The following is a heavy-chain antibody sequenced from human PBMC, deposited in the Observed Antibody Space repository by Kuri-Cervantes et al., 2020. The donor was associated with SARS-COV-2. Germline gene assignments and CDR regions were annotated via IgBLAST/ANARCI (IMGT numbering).Heavy chain of an antibody. J-gene: IGHJ3*02. D-gene: IGHD5-18*01. CDR1: GGSISSGSYY. CDR2: IYTSGST. CDR3: ARIGRYGPQWSSNHDAFDI. Sequence: SETLSLTCTVSGGSISSGSYYWSWIRQPAGKGLEWIGRIYTSGSTNYNPSLKSRVTMSVDTSKNQFSLKLSSVTAADTAVYYCARIGRYGPQWSSNHDAFDIRGQGTMVTVSS. V-gene: IGHV4-61*02.